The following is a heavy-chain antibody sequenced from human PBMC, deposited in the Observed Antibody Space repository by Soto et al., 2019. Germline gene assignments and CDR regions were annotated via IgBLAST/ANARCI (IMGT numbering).Heavy chain of an antibody. Sequence: QVQLVESGGGVVKPGRSLRLSCAASGFTFRIYGMHWVRQAPGKGLEWVAVIWFDGSNQYYLESVKGRFTISRDNSKDTLYLQMDSLRVEDTAVYFCAREGYYDFWSGYYTENAFDIWGRGTMVTVSS. J-gene: IGHJ3*02. CDR1: GFTFRIYG. V-gene: IGHV3-33*01. D-gene: IGHD3-3*01. CDR2: IWFDGSNQ. CDR3: AREGYYDFWSGYYTENAFDI.